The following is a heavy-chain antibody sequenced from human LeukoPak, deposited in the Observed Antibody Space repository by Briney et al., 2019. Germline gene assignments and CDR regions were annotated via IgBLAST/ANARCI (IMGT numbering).Heavy chain of an antibody. CDR1: GYTFTDYY. Sequence: ASVKISCKVSGYTFTDYYMHWVQQAPGKGLEWMGLVDPEDGETIYAEKFRGRVTITADTSTDTAYMELSSLRSEDTAVYYCATVDYYGSSGLDYWGQGTLVTVSS. CDR2: VDPEDGET. D-gene: IGHD3-22*01. J-gene: IGHJ4*02. CDR3: ATVDYYGSSGLDY. V-gene: IGHV1-69-2*01.